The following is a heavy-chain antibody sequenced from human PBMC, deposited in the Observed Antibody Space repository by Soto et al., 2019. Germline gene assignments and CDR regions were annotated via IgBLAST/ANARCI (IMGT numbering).Heavy chain of an antibody. CDR2: ISGSGGST. V-gene: IGHV3-23*01. Sequence: GSLRLSCAASGFTFSSYAMSWVRQAPGKGLEWVSAISGSGGSTYYADSVKGRFTISRDNSKNTLYLQMNSLRAEDTAVYYCAKVRYYDSSGYGPDDAFDIWGQGTMVTVSS. J-gene: IGHJ3*02. CDR3: AKVRYYDSSGYGPDDAFDI. CDR1: GFTFSSYA. D-gene: IGHD3-22*01.